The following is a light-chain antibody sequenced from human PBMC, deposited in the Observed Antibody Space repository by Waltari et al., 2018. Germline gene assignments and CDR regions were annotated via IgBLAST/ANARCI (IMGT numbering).Light chain of an antibody. J-gene: IGKJ3*01. V-gene: IGKV3-20*01. Sequence: ESVLPQSPGTLSLSPGERATLSCKTSQDISSSYLTWYQQQPGQAPRLVVYGVSTRATGIPDRFSGSRSGTDFTLTSSRREPEDFAVYYCQQYGGSPRIFTFGAGTKVEIK. CDR1: QDISSSY. CDR2: GVS. CDR3: QQYGGSPRIFT.